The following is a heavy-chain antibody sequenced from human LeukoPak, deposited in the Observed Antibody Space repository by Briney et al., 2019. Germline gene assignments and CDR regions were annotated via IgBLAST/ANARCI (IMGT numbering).Heavy chain of an antibody. CDR2: IIPIFGTA. D-gene: IGHD6-13*01. CDR3: ARDYGQQQLVY. V-gene: IGHV1-69*13. CDR1: GGTFSSYA. Sequence: GASVKVPCKASGGTFSSYAISWVRQAPGQGLEWMGGIIPIFGTANYAQKFQGRVTITADESTSTAYMELSSLRSEDTAVYYCARDYGQQQLVYWGQGTLVTVSS. J-gene: IGHJ4*02.